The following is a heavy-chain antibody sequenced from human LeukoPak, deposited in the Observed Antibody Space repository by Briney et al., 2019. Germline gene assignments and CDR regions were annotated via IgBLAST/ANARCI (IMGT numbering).Heavy chain of an antibody. CDR3: ASLAVAGLSEGY. D-gene: IGHD6-19*01. CDR1: GGSISSDSYY. V-gene: IGHV4-39*01. Sequence: SETLSLTCTVSGGSISSDSYYWAWIRQPPGKGLEWIASIYYSGSTYHNPSLKSRVTISVDTSRNQFSLKPSSVTAADTAVYYCASLAVAGLSEGYWGQGTLVIVSS. J-gene: IGHJ1*01. CDR2: IYYSGST.